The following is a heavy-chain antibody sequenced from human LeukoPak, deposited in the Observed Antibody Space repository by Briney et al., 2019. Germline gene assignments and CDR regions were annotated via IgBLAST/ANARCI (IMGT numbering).Heavy chain of an antibody. CDR3: ARVIAGVIDY. V-gene: IGHV4-34*01. CDR1: GGSFSGYY. Sequence: SETLSLTCAVYGGSFSGYYWSWIRQPPGEGLEWIGGINHSGSTNYNPSLKSRVTISVDTSKNQFSLKLSSVTAADTAVYYCARVIAGVIDYWGQGTLVTVSS. J-gene: IGHJ4*02. CDR2: INHSGST. D-gene: IGHD7-27*01.